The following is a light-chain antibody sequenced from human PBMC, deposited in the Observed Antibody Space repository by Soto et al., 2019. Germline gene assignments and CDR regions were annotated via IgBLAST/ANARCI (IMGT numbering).Light chain of an antibody. CDR3: QQYGASPWT. V-gene: IGKV3-20*01. Sequence: EIVLTQSPGTLSLSPGERATLSCRASQHFGSTYLAWYQQTPGRAPRLPIFGASNRDTGVPDRFSGSGSGPDFTLTISSLEPEDAALYFCQQYGASPWTFGQGTKVEIK. J-gene: IGKJ1*01. CDR1: QHFGSTY. CDR2: GAS.